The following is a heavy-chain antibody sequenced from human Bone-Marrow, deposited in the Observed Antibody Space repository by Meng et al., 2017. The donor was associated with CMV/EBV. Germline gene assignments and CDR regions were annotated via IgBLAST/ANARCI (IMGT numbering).Heavy chain of an antibody. CDR1: GFTFSGDC. J-gene: IGHJ4*02. Sequence: ATSGFTFSGDCMYCVRQAPGKGLEWVAGISNDGSKEYYAGSVKGRFTISRDNSKNTLYLQMNSLRTEDTAVYYCANVRGVGTEFDHWGQGNLVTVSS. CDR2: ISNDGSKE. D-gene: IGHD2-21*02. V-gene: IGHV3-30*18. CDR3: ANVRGVGTEFDH.